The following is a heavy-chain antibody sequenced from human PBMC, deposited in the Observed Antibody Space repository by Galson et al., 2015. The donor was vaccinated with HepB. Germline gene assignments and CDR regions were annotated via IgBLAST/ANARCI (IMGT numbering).Heavy chain of an antibody. Sequence: LRLSCAASGFTVSRDYVTWVRQAPGKGLEWVSVIYSGGNTYYADSVKGRSTISRDNSQNTVYLQMNSLRTEDTAVFYCARVAVAGIYPGYWGQGTLVTVSS. V-gene: IGHV3-66*01. CDR2: IYSGGNT. J-gene: IGHJ4*02. CDR3: ARVAVAGIYPGY. CDR1: GFTVSRDY. D-gene: IGHD6-19*01.